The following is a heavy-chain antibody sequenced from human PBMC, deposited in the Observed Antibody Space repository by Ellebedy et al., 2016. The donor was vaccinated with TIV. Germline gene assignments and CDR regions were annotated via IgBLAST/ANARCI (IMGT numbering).Heavy chain of an antibody. Sequence: GESLKISXAASGFIFSDYYMSWIRQAPGKGLEWLSYISSSGSSMYYADSVKGRFTISRDNAKNSLYLQMNSLRAENTAVYSCARESYYGGNRYFDSWGQGTLVTVSS. CDR1: GFIFSDYY. D-gene: IGHD4-23*01. CDR3: ARESYYGGNRYFDS. J-gene: IGHJ4*02. V-gene: IGHV3-11*01. CDR2: ISSSGSSM.